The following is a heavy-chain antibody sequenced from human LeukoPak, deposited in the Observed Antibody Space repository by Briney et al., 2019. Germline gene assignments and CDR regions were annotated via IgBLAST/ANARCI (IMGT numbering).Heavy chain of an antibody. D-gene: IGHD6-19*01. CDR2: IYYSGST. J-gene: IGHJ5*02. Sequence: PSETPSLTCTVSGGSISSYYWSWIRQPPGKGLEWIGYIYYSGSTNYNPSLKSRVTISVDTSKNQFSLKLSSVTAADTAVYYCARALGEQWLVHGNWFDPWGQGTLVTPSS. CDR1: GGSISSYY. V-gene: IGHV4-59*01. CDR3: ARALGEQWLVHGNWFDP.